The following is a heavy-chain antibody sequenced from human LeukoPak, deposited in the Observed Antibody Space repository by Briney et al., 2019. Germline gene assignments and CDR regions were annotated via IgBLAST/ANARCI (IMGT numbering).Heavy chain of an antibody. Sequence: GGSLRLSWAASGFTFSISAMSWVRQAAGKGLEWVSTISGSGGSTYYADSVKGRFTISRDNSKNTLSLQMNSLRAEDTALYYCAKSPYSRNTAFDYWGQGTLVSVSS. CDR1: GFTFSISA. CDR3: AKSPYSRNTAFDY. D-gene: IGHD6-13*01. CDR2: ISGSGGST. J-gene: IGHJ4*02. V-gene: IGHV3-23*01.